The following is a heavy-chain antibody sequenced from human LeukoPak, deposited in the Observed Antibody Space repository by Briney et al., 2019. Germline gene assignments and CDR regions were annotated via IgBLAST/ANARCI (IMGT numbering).Heavy chain of an antibody. CDR2: INPNSGGT. D-gene: IGHD3-9*01. CDR1: GYTFTGHL. CDR3: AREREGLHDILTGYFGY. J-gene: IGHJ4*02. V-gene: IGHV1-2*02. Sequence: ASVKVSCKASGYTFTGHLLHWLRQAPGQRLEWMGWINPNSGGTTYAPKFRGRVTMTRDTSISTVYMELTNLRSDDTAVYYCAREREGLHDILTGYFGYWGQGTLVTVSS.